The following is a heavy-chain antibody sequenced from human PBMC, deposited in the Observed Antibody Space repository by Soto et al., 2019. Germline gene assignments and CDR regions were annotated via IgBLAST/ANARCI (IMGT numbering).Heavy chain of an antibody. CDR2: IGTAGDT. CDR3: ARMARDYCSGGSCPPPYYYGMDV. J-gene: IGHJ6*02. V-gene: IGHV3-13*01. Sequence: GSLRLSCAASGFTFSSYDMHWGRQATGKGLQWVSAIGTAGDTYYPGSVKGRFTISRENAKNSLYLQMNSLRAGDTAVYYCARMARDYCSGGSCPPPYYYGMDVWGQGTTVTVSS. D-gene: IGHD2-15*01. CDR1: GFTFSSYD.